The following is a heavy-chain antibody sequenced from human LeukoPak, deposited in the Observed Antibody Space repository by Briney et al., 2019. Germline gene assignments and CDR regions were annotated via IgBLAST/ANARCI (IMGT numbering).Heavy chain of an antibody. Sequence: GASVTVSCKASGYTFTSYGISWVRQAPGQGLEWMGWISAYNGNTNYAQKLQGRVTMTTDTSTSTAYMELRSLRSDDTAVYYCARGRYYGSAGGYYYYGMDVWGQGTTVTVSS. J-gene: IGHJ6*02. CDR3: ARGRYYGSAGGYYYYGMDV. D-gene: IGHD3-10*01. CDR1: GYTFTSYG. CDR2: ISAYNGNT. V-gene: IGHV1-18*01.